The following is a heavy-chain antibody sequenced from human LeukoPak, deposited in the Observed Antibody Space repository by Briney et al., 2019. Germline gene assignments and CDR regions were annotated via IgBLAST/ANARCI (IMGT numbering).Heavy chain of an antibody. J-gene: IGHJ5*02. D-gene: IGHD1-26*01. CDR2: IYYSGST. CDR1: GGSISSYY. V-gene: IGHV4-59*01. CDR3: ARVMSGSYYGLGWFDP. Sequence: SETLSLTCTVSGGSISSYYWSWIRQPPGKGQEWIGYIYYSGSTNYNPSLKSRVTISVDTSKNQFSLKLSSVTAADTAVYYCARVMSGSYYGLGWFDPWGQGTLVTVSS.